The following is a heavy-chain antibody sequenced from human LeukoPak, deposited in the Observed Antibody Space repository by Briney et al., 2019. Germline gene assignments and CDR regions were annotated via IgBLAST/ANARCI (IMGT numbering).Heavy chain of an antibody. Sequence: PSETLSLTYTVSGGSISSYYWSWIRQPPGKGLEWIGYIYYSGSTNYNPSLKSRVTISVDTSKNQFSLKLSSVTAADTAVYYCGRGGGETYCSGGRCYEGGYFDYWGQGTLVTVSS. V-gene: IGHV4-59*01. D-gene: IGHD2-15*01. CDR1: GGSISSYY. J-gene: IGHJ4*02. CDR3: GRGGGETYCSGGRCYEGGYFDY. CDR2: IYYSGST.